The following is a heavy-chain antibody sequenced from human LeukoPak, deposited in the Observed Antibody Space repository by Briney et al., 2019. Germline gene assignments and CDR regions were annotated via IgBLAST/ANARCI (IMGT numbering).Heavy chain of an antibody. V-gene: IGHV1-18*01. CDR1: GYTFTSYG. CDR3: ARAHIGVAPNWFDP. J-gene: IGHJ5*02. Sequence: ASVKVSCRASGYTFTSYGISWVRQAPGHGLEWMGWISTYNGNTNYAQKLQGRVTMTTDTSTSTAYMELRSLRSDDTAVYYCARAHIGVAPNWFDPWGQGTLVTVSS. D-gene: IGHD3-10*01. CDR2: ISTYNGNT.